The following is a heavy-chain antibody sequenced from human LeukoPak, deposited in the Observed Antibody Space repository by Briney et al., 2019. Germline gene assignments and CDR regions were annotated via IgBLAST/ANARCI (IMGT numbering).Heavy chain of an antibody. Sequence: GGSLRLSCAASGFTFSSYGMHWVRQAPGKGLERVAFIRYDGSNKYYADSVKGRFTISRDNSKNTLYLQMNSLRAEDTAVYYCAKDGVLWFGELFRGAYYFDYWGQGTLVTVSS. J-gene: IGHJ4*02. CDR3: AKDGVLWFGELFRGAYYFDY. CDR2: IRYDGSNK. D-gene: IGHD3-10*01. CDR1: GFTFSSYG. V-gene: IGHV3-30*02.